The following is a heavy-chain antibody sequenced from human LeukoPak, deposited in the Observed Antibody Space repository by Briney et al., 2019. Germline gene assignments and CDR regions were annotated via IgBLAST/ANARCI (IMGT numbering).Heavy chain of an antibody. CDR3: ARDLVSCSSTSCHHPYYFDY. Sequence: GSSVKVSCKASGYTFTSYGICWVRQAPGQGLEWIGWISAYNGNTNYAQKLQGRVTMTTDTSTSTAYMELRSLRSDDTAVYYCARDLVSCSSTSCHHPYYFDYWGQRTLVTVSS. V-gene: IGHV1-18*01. CDR2: ISAYNGNT. J-gene: IGHJ4*02. D-gene: IGHD2-2*01. CDR1: GYTFTSYG.